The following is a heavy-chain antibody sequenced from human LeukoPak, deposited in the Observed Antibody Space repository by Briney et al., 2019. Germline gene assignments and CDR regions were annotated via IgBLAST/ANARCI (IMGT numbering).Heavy chain of an antibody. J-gene: IGHJ4*02. CDR3: AREAHDYGGNSYDY. Sequence: SGTLSLTCAVSGGSISSSNWWSWVRQPPGKGLEWIGEIYHSGTTNYNPSLKSRVTMSVDTSKNQFYLKVSSVTAADTAVYYCAREAHDYGGNSYDYWGQGTLVTVSS. CDR1: GGSISSSNW. V-gene: IGHV4-4*02. D-gene: IGHD4-23*01. CDR2: IYHSGTT.